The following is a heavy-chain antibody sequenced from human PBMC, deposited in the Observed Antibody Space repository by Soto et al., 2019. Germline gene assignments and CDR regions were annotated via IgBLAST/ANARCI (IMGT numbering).Heavy chain of an antibody. CDR1: GGSISSGGYY. D-gene: IGHD3-22*01. Sequence: QVQLQESGPGLVKPSQTLSLTCTVSGGSISSGGYYWSWIRQHPGKGLEWIGYIYYSGSTYYNPSLKSRVTISVDTSKKQFSLKLSAVTAADTAVYYCARADYDSSGYYYYFDYWGQGTLVTVSS. J-gene: IGHJ4*02. CDR3: ARADYDSSGYYYYFDY. CDR2: IYYSGST. V-gene: IGHV4-31*03.